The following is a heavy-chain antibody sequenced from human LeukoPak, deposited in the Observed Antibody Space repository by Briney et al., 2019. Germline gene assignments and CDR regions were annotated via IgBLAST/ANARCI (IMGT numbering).Heavy chain of an antibody. CDR2: ISGSGGST. D-gene: IGHD3-22*01. CDR1: GFTFSSYA. Sequence: GGSLRLSGAASGFTFSSYAMSWVRQAPGKGLEWVSAISGSGGSTYYADSVKGRFTISRDNSKNTLYLQMNSLRAEDTAVYYCARFPYYYDSSGYDYYYGMDVWGQGTTVTVSS. CDR3: ARFPYYYDSSGYDYYYGMDV. J-gene: IGHJ6*02. V-gene: IGHV3-23*01.